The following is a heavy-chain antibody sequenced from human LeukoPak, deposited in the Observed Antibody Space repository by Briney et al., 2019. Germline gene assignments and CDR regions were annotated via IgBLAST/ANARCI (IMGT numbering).Heavy chain of an antibody. CDR3: ARDSRISRNYYGMDV. V-gene: IGHV3-30*09. CDR1: GFTFSSYA. D-gene: IGHD2/OR15-2a*01. J-gene: IGHJ6*02. Sequence: PGGSLRLSCAASGFTFSSYAMHWVRQAAGKGLEWVAGISYDGDNKYYADSVKGRFAISRDNSKNTLLLQMNILRAGDTAVYYCARDSRISRNYYGMDVWGQGTTVTVSS. CDR2: ISYDGDNK.